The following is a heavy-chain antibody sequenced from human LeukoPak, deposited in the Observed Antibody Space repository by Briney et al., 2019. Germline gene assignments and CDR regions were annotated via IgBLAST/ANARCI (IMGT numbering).Heavy chain of an antibody. CDR3: AKDRGRYGCDRHLLY. D-gene: IGHD3-10*01. Sequence: GGSLRLSCAASGFTFSSYAMSWVRQAPGRGLEWVSAISGSGGSTYYADSVRGRFPISRDNSKNTLYLQMNSLRAEDTPVYFCAKDRGRYGCDRHLLYWGQKTRDTVPS. CDR2: ISGSGGST. CDR1: GFTFSSYA. J-gene: IGHJ4*02. V-gene: IGHV3-23*01.